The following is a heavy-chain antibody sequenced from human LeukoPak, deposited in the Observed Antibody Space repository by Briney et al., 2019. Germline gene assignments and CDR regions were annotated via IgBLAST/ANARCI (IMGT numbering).Heavy chain of an antibody. CDR2: IYYSGST. Sequence: PSETLFLTCTVSGGSISSSSYYWGWIRQPPGKGLEWIGSIYYSGSTYYNPSLKSRVTISVDTSKNQFSLKLSSVTAADTAVYYCARQDHVLYSSSWGGAFDIWGQGTMVTVSS. D-gene: IGHD6-6*01. V-gene: IGHV4-39*01. J-gene: IGHJ3*02. CDR1: GGSISSSSYY. CDR3: ARQDHVLYSSSWGGAFDI.